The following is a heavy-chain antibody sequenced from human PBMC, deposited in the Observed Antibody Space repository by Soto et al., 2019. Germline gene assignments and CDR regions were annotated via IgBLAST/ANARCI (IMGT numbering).Heavy chain of an antibody. D-gene: IGHD5-12*01. V-gene: IGHV3-23*01. J-gene: IGHJ4*02. CDR2: ISGSGGST. CDR1: GFTFSSYA. CDR3: AKAPTWIYLDY. Sequence: GESLKISCAASGFTFSSYAMSWVRQAPGKGLEWVSAISGSGGSTYYADSVKGRFTISRDNSKNTLYLQLNSLRAEDTAVYYCAKAPTWIYLDYGGKGTLVTVAS.